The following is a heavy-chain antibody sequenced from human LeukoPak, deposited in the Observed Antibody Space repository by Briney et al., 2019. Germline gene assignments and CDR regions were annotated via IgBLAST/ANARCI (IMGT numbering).Heavy chain of an antibody. CDR1: GFTFSSYA. V-gene: IGHV3-23*01. D-gene: IGHD3-10*01. J-gene: IGHJ4*02. Sequence: GGSLRLSCAASGFTFSSYAMSWVRQAPGKGLEWVSAIGGSGGSTYYADSVKGRFTISRDNSKNTLYLQMNSLRAEDTAVYYCAKMVRGVMGVFDYWGQGTLVTVSS. CDR2: IGGSGGST. CDR3: AKMVRGVMGVFDY.